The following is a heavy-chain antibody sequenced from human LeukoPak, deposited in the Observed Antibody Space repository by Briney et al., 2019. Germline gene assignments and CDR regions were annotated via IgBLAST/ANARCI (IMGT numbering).Heavy chain of an antibody. V-gene: IGHV3-21*01. CDR3: ASGWERWLQNQHDPNWYFDL. J-gene: IGHJ2*01. D-gene: IGHD5-24*01. CDR2: ISSSSSYI. CDR1: GFTFSSYS. Sequence: GGSLRLSCAASGFTFSSYSMNWVRQAPGKGLEWVSSISSSSSYIYYADSVKGRFTISRDNAKNSLYLQMNSLRAEDTAVYYCASGWERWLQNQHDPNWYFDLWGRGTLVTVSS.